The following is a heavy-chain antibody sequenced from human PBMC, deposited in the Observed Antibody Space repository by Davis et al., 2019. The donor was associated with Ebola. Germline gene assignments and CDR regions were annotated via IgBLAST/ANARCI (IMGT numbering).Heavy chain of an antibody. CDR1: GFTFNIFD. J-gene: IGHJ4*02. CDR2: VRSHGSDD. V-gene: IGHV3-30*02. D-gene: IGHD1-26*01. Sequence: PGGSLRLSCAASGFTFNIFDMHWVRQAPGRGLEWVAFVRSHGSDDHYADSVKGRFTISRDNSKNTLYLQMNSLRPEDTAVYYCAKDRGIVGANYYFDYWGQGTLVTVSS. CDR3: AKDRGIVGANYYFDY.